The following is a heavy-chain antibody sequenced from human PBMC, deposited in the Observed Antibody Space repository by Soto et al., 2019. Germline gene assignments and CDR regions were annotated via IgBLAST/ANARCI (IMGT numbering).Heavy chain of an antibody. CDR1: GFTFSSYP. V-gene: IGHV3-30-3*01. CDR2: ISYNGSNK. D-gene: IGHD2-2*01. CDR3: ARVKVPAASWYFHY. Sequence: QVQLVESGGGVVQPGRSLRLSCAASGFTFSSYPIHWVRQAPGKGLEWVALISYNGSNKYYADSVKGRFTISRDNSKNTLYLQMNSLRAEDTSVYYCARVKVPAASWYFHYWGQGTLVTVSS. J-gene: IGHJ4*02.